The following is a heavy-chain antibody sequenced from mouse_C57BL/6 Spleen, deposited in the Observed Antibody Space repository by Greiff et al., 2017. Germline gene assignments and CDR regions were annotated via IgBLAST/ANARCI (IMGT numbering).Heavy chain of an antibody. CDR3: ARMGNDYLFAY. CDR2: IYPGDGDT. V-gene: IGHV1-82*01. Sequence: QVQLQQSGPELVKPGASVKISCKASGYAFSSSWMNWVKQRPGKGLEWIGRIYPGDGDTNYNGKFKGKATLTAEKSSSTAYMQLSSLTSEDSAVYFCARMGNDYLFAYWGQGTLVTVSA. D-gene: IGHD2-4*01. J-gene: IGHJ3*01. CDR1: GYAFSSSW.